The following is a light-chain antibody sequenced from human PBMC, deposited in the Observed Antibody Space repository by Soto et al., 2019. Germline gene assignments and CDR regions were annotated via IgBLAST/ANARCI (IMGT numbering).Light chain of an antibody. J-gene: IGLJ1*01. V-gene: IGLV1-40*01. CDR3: SSYAGSYTWI. Sequence: QSVLTQPPSVSGAPGQMVTISCTGSSSNIGAGYDVHWYQQLPGTAPKLLIYDNSNRPSGVPDRFSGSKSGTSASLAITGLQAEDEAEYFCSSYAGSYTWIFGSGTKVTVL. CDR2: DNS. CDR1: SSNIGAGYD.